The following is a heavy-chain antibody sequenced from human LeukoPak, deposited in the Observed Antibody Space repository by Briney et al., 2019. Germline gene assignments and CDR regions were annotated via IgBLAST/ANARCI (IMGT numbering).Heavy chain of an antibody. CDR3: TPGMGDY. J-gene: IGHJ4*02. D-gene: IGHD3-16*01. CDR1: GFTFKNVW. CDR2: IKRRSDGGTT. Sequence: GGSLRLSCAASGFTFKNVWMSWVRQAPGKGLEWVGRIKRRSDGGTTDYAAPVNGRLTISRDDSKNTLYLQMNSLKIEDTAVYYCTPGMGDYWGQGTLVTVSS. V-gene: IGHV3-15*01.